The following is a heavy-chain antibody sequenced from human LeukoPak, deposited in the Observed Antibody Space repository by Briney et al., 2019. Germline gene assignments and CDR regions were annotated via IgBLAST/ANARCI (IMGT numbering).Heavy chain of an antibody. D-gene: IGHD5-24*01. J-gene: IGHJ5*02. V-gene: IGHV3-23*01. CDR3: AEVLRMATITTP. Sequence: GGSLRLSCAASGFTFSSYAMNWVRQTPGEGLEWVSTISGSGHSTDYADSVKGRFTISRDNSKNTLYLQMNSLRAEDTAVYYCAEVLRMATITTPWGQGTLVTVSS. CDR2: ISGSGHST. CDR1: GFTFSSYA.